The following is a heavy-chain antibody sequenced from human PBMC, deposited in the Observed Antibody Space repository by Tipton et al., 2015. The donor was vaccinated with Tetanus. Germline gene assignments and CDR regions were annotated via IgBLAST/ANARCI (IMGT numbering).Heavy chain of an antibody. Sequence: TLSLTCSVSGGSLRSGDYQWNWIRQPPGKGLEWIGYTHHSGNTNYNPSLSGRVTTSVDTSKNQFSLKMSSVTAADTAVYYCARWGDASGSTNLYAFDIWGQGTMVSVSS. CDR1: GGSLRSGDYQ. CDR3: ARWGDASGSTNLYAFDI. J-gene: IGHJ3*02. V-gene: IGHV4-61*08. D-gene: IGHD3-10*01. CDR2: THHSGNT.